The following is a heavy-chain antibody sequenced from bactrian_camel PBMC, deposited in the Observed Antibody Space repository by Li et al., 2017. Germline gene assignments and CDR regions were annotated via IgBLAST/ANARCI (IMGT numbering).Heavy chain of an antibody. J-gene: IGHJ4*01. CDR1: RYTYGTDC. V-gene: IGHV3S53*01. CDR3: KQFCLGWKPGQY. Sequence: HVQLVESGGGSVQAGGSLRLSCVATRYTYGTDCMGWLRRAPGKERERVAVVASDGSTVYLGSVQGRFTISKAKDKATVYLEMGSSKPEDTATYFCKQFCLGWKPGQYWGQGTQVTVS. D-gene: IGHD1*01. CDR2: VASDGST.